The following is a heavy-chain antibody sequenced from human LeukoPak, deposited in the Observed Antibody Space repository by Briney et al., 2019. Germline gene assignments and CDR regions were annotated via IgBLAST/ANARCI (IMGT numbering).Heavy chain of an antibody. CDR2: IYYSGST. CDR1: GGSISSYY. J-gene: IGHJ4*02. CDR3: ARQRSSGSYPDY. D-gene: IGHD1-26*01. Sequence: SETLSLTCTVSGGSISSYYWSWIRQPPGKGLEWIGYIYYSGSTNYNPSLKSRVTISVDTSKNQFSLKLSSVTAADTAVYYCARQRSSGSYPDYWGQGTLVTVSS. V-gene: IGHV4-59*08.